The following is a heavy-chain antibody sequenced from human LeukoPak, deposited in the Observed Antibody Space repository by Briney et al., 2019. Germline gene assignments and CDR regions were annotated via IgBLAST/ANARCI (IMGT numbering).Heavy chain of an antibody. V-gene: IGHV3-33*01. CDR1: GFTFSSYG. J-gene: IGHJ6*04. CDR3: ARDGRYCSGGSCYSPVMDV. Sequence: GRSMRLSCAASGFTFSSYGMHWVRQAPGKGLEWVAVIWYDGSNKYYADSVKGRFTISRDNSENTLYLQMNRMRAEDTAVYCCARDGRYCSGGSCYSPVMDVWGKGTTVTVSS. D-gene: IGHD2-15*01. CDR2: IWYDGSNK.